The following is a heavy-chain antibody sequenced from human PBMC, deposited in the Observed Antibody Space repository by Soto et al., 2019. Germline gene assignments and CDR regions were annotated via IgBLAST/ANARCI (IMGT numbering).Heavy chain of an antibody. Sequence: QVQLVESGGGVVQPGTSLRLSCEASGFAFNKFGMHWVRQAPGKGLEWVAFISYDGSYQYYADSVQGRLTITRDNSMNTLNMQLNSLRREDTDVYYCAKGGEVGGVLGDHWGQGTLVTVSS. D-gene: IGHD1-26*01. CDR1: GFAFNKFG. CDR3: AKGGEVGGVLGDH. J-gene: IGHJ4*02. CDR2: ISYDGSYQ. V-gene: IGHV3-30*18.